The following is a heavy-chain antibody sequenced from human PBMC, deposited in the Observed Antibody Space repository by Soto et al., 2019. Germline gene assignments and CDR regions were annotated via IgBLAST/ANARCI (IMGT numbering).Heavy chain of an antibody. Sequence: ASVKVSCKASGYTLTSYDINWVRQATGQGLEWMGWMNHNSGNTGYSQKFQGRVTMTRNTSKSTAYMELSSLRSEDTAVYYCARGRGYYYYYYMDVWGKGTTVTVSS. D-gene: IGHD2-15*01. V-gene: IGHV1-8*02. CDR3: ARGRGYYYYYYMDV. CDR2: MNHNSGNT. J-gene: IGHJ6*03. CDR1: GYTLTSYD.